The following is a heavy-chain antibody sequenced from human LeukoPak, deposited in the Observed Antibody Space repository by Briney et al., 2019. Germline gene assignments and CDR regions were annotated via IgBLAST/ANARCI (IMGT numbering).Heavy chain of an antibody. J-gene: IGHJ4*02. CDR1: GFTFSKNW. CDR3: ARSSRAAFDY. Sequence: PGGSLRLSCVASGFTFSKNWMHWVRQAPGKGLVWVSRIQGDGSNTNYADSVKGRFTISRDNAKNSLYLQMNSLRAEDTAVYYCARSSRAAFDYWGQGTLVTVSS. CDR2: IQGDGSNT. V-gene: IGHV3-74*01. D-gene: IGHD2-15*01.